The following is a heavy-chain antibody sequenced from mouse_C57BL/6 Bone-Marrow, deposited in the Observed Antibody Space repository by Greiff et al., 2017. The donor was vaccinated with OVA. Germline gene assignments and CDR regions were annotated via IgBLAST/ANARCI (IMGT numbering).Heavy chain of an antibody. Sequence: VQLKESVAELVRPGASVKLSCTASGFNIKNTYMHWVKQRPEQGLEWIGRIDPANGNTKYAPKFQGKDTITADTSSNTAYLQLSSLTSEDTAIYYCARYDGYSWYFDVWGTGTTVTVSS. CDR2: IDPANGNT. CDR1: GFNIKNTY. J-gene: IGHJ1*03. CDR3: ARYDGYSWYFDV. V-gene: IGHV14-3*01. D-gene: IGHD2-3*01.